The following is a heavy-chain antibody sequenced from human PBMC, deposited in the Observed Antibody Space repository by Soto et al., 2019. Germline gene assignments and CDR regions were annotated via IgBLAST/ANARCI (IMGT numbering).Heavy chain of an antibody. Sequence: QVQLVQSGAEVKKPGSSVKVSCKASGGTFSSYAISWVRQAPGQGLEWMGGIIPIFGTANYAQKFQGRVTITADESTSTAYMELSSLRSEDTAVYYCAREGYSYGYEGSSYYYGMDVWGQGTTVTVSS. CDR3: AREGYSYGYEGSSYYYGMDV. J-gene: IGHJ6*02. CDR1: GGTFSSYA. D-gene: IGHD5-18*01. V-gene: IGHV1-69*01. CDR2: IIPIFGTA.